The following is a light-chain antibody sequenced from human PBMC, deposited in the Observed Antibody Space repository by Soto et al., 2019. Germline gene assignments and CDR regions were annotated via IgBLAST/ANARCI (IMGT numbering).Light chain of an antibody. V-gene: IGKV3-15*01. Sequence: EIVMTQSPATLSVSPGERATLSCRASQSVSSNLAWYQQKPGQAPSLLIYGASTRATGIPARFSGSGSGTEFPLTFSSLQSEDFAVYYCQQYNNWPPLTFGGGTKVEIK. CDR1: QSVSSN. CDR3: QQYNNWPPLT. J-gene: IGKJ4*01. CDR2: GAS.